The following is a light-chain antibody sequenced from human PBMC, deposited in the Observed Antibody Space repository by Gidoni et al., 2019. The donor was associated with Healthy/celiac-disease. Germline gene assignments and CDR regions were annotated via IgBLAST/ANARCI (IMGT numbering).Light chain of an antibody. CDR2: WAS. Sequence: DIMMTQSPDSLAVSLGERATINCKSSQRVLYSSNNKNYLAWYQQKPGQPPKLLIYWASTRESGVPDRFSGSGSGTDFTLTISSLQAEDVAVYYCQQYYSTPWTFXQXTKVEIK. J-gene: IGKJ1*01. CDR3: QQYYSTPWT. CDR1: QRVLYSSNNKNY. V-gene: IGKV4-1*01.